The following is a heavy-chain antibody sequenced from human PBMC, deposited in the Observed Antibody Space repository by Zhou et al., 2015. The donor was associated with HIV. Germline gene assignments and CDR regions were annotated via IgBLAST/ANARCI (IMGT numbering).Heavy chain of an antibody. D-gene: IGHD3-22*01. V-gene: IGHV1-69*02. CDR3: ASPDDSSGYYLA. J-gene: IGHJ5*02. Sequence: QVQLVQSGAEVKKPGSSVKVSCKASGGTFSSYTISWVRQAPGQGLEWMGRIIPILGIANYAQKFQGRVTITADKSTSTAYMELSSLRSEDTAVYYCASPDDSSGYYLAWGQGTLVTVSS. CDR2: IIPILGIA. CDR1: GGTFSSYT.